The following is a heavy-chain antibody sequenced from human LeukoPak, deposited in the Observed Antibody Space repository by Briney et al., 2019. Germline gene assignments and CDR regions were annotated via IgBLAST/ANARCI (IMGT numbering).Heavy chain of an antibody. CDR3: AHRLHSGYSYGIYYFDY. CDR1: GFSLSTSGVG. V-gene: IGHV2-5*02. Sequence: ESGPTLVKPTQTLTLTCTFSGFSLSTSGVGVGWIRQPPGKALEWLALIYWDDDKRYSPSLKSRLTITKDTSKNQVVLTMTNMDPVDTATYYCAHRLHSGYSYGIYYFDYWGQGTLVTVSS. J-gene: IGHJ4*02. D-gene: IGHD5-18*01. CDR2: IYWDDDK.